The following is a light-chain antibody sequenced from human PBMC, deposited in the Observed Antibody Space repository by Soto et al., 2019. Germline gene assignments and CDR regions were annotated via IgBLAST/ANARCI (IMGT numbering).Light chain of an antibody. CDR2: DTS. CDR1: QSFSSNY. J-gene: IGKJ5*01. Sequence: DIMLTQAPGTLYLSTGERATLSCRASQSFSSNYLSWYQQKPGQAPRLLISDTSNRATGIPARFSGSGSGTDFTLTINSLEPEDFAVYYCHQRTNWPITFGQGTRLEIK. V-gene: IGKV3D-20*02. CDR3: HQRTNWPIT.